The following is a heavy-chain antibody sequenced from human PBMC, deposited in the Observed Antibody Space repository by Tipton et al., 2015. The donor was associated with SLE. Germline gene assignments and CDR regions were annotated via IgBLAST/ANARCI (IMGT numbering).Heavy chain of an antibody. Sequence: SLRLSCAASGFTFSTYFMHWVRQAPGKGLVWVSRIYMDGSTTNYADSVKGRFTISRDNAKNMIYLQMNSLRDEDTAVYYCGTTSTDYGMDVWGQGTTVIVSS. CDR1: GFTFSTYF. CDR2: IYMDGSTT. CDR3: GTTSTDYGMDV. J-gene: IGHJ6*02. D-gene: IGHD2-8*02. V-gene: IGHV3-74*01.